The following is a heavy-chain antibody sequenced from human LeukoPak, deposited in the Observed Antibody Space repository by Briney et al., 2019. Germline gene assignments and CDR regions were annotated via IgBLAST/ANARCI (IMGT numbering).Heavy chain of an antibody. CDR3: ARKTTVVAFDI. V-gene: IGHV5-51*01. J-gene: IGHJ3*02. CDR2: IYPGDSDT. Sequence: GESLKISCQGSGYSFTNYWIGWVRQMPGKGLEWMGIIYPGDSDTRYSPSFQGQVTISAVKSINTAYLQWSSLKASDTAIYYCARKTTVVAFDIWGQGTMVTVSS. CDR1: GYSFTNYW. D-gene: IGHD4-17*01.